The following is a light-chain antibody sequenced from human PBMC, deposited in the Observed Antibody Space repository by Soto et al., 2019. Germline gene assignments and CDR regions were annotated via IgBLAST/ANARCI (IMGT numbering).Light chain of an antibody. CDR2: EVT. CDR3: TSYVGNDIWV. J-gene: IGLJ7*01. CDR1: SSDVGAYKY. V-gene: IGLV2-8*01. Sequence: QSALTQPPSASGSPVQSVTISCTGASSDVGAYKYVSWYQQYPGKAPKLMIYEVTKRPSWVPDRFSGSKSGNTASLTVSGLQAEDEAEYYCTSYVGNDIWVFGGGTQLTVL.